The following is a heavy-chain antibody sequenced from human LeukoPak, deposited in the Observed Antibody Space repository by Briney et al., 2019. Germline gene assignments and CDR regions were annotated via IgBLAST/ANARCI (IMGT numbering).Heavy chain of an antibody. J-gene: IGHJ4*02. D-gene: IGHD2-2*01. CDR2: ISSSSSYI. CDR1: GFTFSSYR. CDR3: ARAEDLVVPAASFDY. Sequence: GGSLRLSCAASGFTFSSYRMNWVRQAPGKGVEGVSSISSSSSYIYYADSVKGGFTISRDNAKNSLYLQMNSLRAEDTPVYYCARAEDLVVPAASFDYSGQGTLVTVSS. V-gene: IGHV3-21*01.